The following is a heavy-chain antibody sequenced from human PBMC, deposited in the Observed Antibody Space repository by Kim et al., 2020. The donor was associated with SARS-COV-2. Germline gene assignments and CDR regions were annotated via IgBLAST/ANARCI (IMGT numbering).Heavy chain of an antibody. CDR3: ASVYELGAFDI. D-gene: IGHD5-12*01. J-gene: IGHJ3*02. Sequence: YSADSVKGRFTISRDNSKNTLYLQMNSLRAEDTAVYYCASVYELGAFDIWGQGTMVTVSS. V-gene: IGHV3-53*01.